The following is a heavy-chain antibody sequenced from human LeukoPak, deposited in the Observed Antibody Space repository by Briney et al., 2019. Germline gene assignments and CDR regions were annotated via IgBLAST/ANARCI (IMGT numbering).Heavy chain of an antibody. J-gene: IGHJ5*02. CDR3: ARGTTVTNNWFDP. CDR2: ISRSSNTI. D-gene: IGHD4-17*01. V-gene: IGHV3-48*01. Sequence: GGSLRLSCAASGFIFSSYSMNWARQAPGKGPEWISYISRSSNTIYYADSVKGRFTISRDNAKNSLYLQMNSLRAEDTAVYYCARGTTVTNNWFDPWGQGTLVIVSS. CDR1: GFIFSSYS.